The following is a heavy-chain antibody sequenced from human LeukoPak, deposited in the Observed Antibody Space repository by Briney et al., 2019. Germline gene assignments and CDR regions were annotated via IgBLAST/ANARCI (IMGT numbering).Heavy chain of an antibody. D-gene: IGHD6-13*01. CDR1: GFTFSSYW. CDR2: IKQDGSEK. Sequence: GGSLRLSCAASGFTFSSYWMSWVRQAPGKGLEWVANIKQDGSEKYYVDSVKGRFTISRDNAKNSLYLQMNSLRAEDTAVYYCAREGWYSSSSAFDYWGQGTLVTVSS. V-gene: IGHV3-7*01. J-gene: IGHJ4*02. CDR3: AREGWYSSSSAFDY.